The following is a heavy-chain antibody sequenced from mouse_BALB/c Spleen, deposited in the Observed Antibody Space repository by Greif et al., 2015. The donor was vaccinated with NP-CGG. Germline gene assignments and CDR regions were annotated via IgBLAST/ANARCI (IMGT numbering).Heavy chain of an antibody. CDR1: GFTFSSFG. J-gene: IGHJ2*01. D-gene: IGHD1-1*01. Sequence: DVMLVESGGGLVQPGGSRKLSCAASGFTFSSFGMHWVRQAPEKGLEWVAYISSGSSTIYYADTVKGRFTISRDNPKNTLFLQMTSLRSEDTAMYYCARYYGSSYDYWGQGTTLTVSS. CDR2: ISSGSSTI. V-gene: IGHV5-17*02. CDR3: ARYYGSSYDY.